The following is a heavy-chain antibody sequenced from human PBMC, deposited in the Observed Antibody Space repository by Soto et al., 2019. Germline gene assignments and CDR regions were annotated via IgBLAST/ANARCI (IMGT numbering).Heavy chain of an antibody. D-gene: IGHD5-18*01. CDR1: GGTFSSYA. CDR2: IIPIFGTA. Sequence: QVQLVQSGAEVKKPGSSVKVSCKASGGTFSSYAISWVRQAPGQGLEWMGGIIPIFGTANYAQKFQGRVTITADESTSPAYMELSSLSSEDTAVYYCATGYSYGLVRVPHKIYFHHWGQGTLVTVSS. J-gene: IGHJ1*01. V-gene: IGHV1-69*01. CDR3: ATGYSYGLVRVPHKIYFHH.